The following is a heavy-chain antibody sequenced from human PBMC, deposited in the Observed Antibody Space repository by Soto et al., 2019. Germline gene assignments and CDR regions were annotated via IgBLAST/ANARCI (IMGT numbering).Heavy chain of an antibody. CDR3: VRDRPHNWFDP. J-gene: IGHJ5*02. V-gene: IGHV3-74*01. CDR1: GFTFSTYW. Sequence: EVQLVESGGGLVQPGGSLRLSCAASGFTFSTYWMHWVRQAPGKGPVWVSRIGTDGSRTTYADSVKGRFTISRDNAKNMMYLQMNSLRVEDTAVYYCVRDRPHNWFDPWGQGTLVTVSS. CDR2: IGTDGSRT. D-gene: IGHD6-6*01.